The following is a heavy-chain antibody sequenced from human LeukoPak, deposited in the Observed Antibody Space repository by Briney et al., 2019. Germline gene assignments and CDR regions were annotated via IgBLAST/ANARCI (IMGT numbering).Heavy chain of an antibody. CDR2: IAHDESQK. CDR1: GFTFSSYA. CDR3: AKGLGDSSSWYLDY. D-gene: IGHD6-13*01. V-gene: IGHV3-30*18. Sequence: PGGSLRLSCVASGFTFSSYAMSWVRQAPGKGLEWVAVIAHDESQKFYADSVKGRFTISRDNSKNTLYLQMNSLRTEDTAVYSCAKGLGDSSSWYLDYWGRGTLVTVSS. J-gene: IGHJ4*02.